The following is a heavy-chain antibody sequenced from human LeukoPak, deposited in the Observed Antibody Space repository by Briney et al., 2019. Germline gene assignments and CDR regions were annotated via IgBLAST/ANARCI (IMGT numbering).Heavy chain of an antibody. CDR3: AREGDIVVVVEAISSRGAYDI. D-gene: IGHD2-15*01. V-gene: IGHV3-30*03. J-gene: IGHJ3*02. Sequence: GGSLRLSCAASGFTFSSYGMHWVRQAPGKGLEWVAVISYDGNNKYYADSVKGRFTISRDNSKNTLYLQMNSLRAEDTAVYYCAREGDIVVVVEAISSRGAYDIWGQGTMVTVSS. CDR2: ISYDGNNK. CDR1: GFTFSSYG.